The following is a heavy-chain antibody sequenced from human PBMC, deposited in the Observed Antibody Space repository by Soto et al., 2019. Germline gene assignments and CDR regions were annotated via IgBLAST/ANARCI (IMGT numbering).Heavy chain of an antibody. J-gene: IGHJ6*02. CDR3: ARDPGDGMDV. Sequence: GGSLRLSCAASGLTFSIYSMNWVRQAPGKGLEWVSYISSSSTTLYYADSVKGRFTISRDNAKNSLYLQMHSLRDEDTAVYYCARDPGDGMDVWGQGTTVTVSS. CDR1: GLTFSIYS. CDR2: ISSSSTTL. V-gene: IGHV3-48*02. D-gene: IGHD3-10*01.